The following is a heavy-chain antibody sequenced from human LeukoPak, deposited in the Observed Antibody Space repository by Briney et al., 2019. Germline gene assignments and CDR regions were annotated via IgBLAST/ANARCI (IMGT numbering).Heavy chain of an antibody. J-gene: IGHJ4*02. V-gene: IGHV1-2*02. CDR3: ARDRYDFWSGANDY. Sequence: GASVKVSCKDSGYTFTGYYMHWVRQAPGQGLEWMGWINPNSGGTNYAQKFQGRVTMTRDTSISTAYMELSRLRSDDTAVYYCARDRYDFWSGANDYWGQGTLVTVSS. D-gene: IGHD3-3*01. CDR2: INPNSGGT. CDR1: GYTFTGYY.